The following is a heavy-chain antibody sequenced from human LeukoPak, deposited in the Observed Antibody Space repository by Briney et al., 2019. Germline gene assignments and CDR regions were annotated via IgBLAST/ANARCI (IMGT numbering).Heavy chain of an antibody. CDR2: ISAYNGNT. CDR3: ARDYAVGGYDDYFDY. D-gene: IGHD5-12*01. J-gene: IGHJ4*02. CDR1: GYTFTSYG. V-gene: IGHV1-18*01. Sequence: ASVKVSCKASGYTFTSYGISWVRQAPGQGLEWMGWISAYNGNTNYAQKLQGRVTMTTDTSTSTAYMELRSLRSDDTAVYYCARDYAVGGYDDYFDYWGQGTLVTVSS.